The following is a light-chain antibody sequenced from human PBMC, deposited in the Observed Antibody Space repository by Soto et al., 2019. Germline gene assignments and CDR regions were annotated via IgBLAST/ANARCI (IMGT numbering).Light chain of an antibody. J-gene: IGKJ5*01. CDR3: QQYHSAPIT. V-gene: IGKV4-1*01. CDR1: QSVLYSSNNKNY. Sequence: DIVMTQSPDSLAVSLGERATINCKSSQSVLYSSNNKNYLAWYQQKPGQPPRLFIYWASTRGSGVPDRFSGSGSGTDFTLTISNVEAEDAAIYYCQQYHSAPITFGQGTRLETK. CDR2: WAS.